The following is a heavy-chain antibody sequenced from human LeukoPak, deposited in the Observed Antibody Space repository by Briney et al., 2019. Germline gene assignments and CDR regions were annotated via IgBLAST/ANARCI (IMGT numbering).Heavy chain of an antibody. CDR3: ARDRSYYDILTGYTGHYDAFDI. CDR1: GGTFSSYA. CDR2: IIPILGIA. J-gene: IGHJ3*02. V-gene: IGHV1-69*04. D-gene: IGHD3-9*01. Sequence: VASVKVSCKASGGTFSSYAISWVRQAPGQGLEWMGRIIPILGIANYAQKFQGRVTITADKSTSTAYMELSSLRSEDTAVYYCARDRSYYDILTGYTGHYDAFDIWGQGTMVTVSS.